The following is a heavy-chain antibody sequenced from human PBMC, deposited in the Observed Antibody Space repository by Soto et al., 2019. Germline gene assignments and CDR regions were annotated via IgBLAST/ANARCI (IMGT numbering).Heavy chain of an antibody. CDR1: GFTFSGFD. V-gene: IGHV3-13*01. CDR2: IGTAGDT. J-gene: IGHJ4*02. Sequence: GGSLRLSCEASGFTFSGFDMHWVRQPTGKGLEWVSSIGTAGDTYYAVSVKGRFIISRDNAKNSLSLQMNSLRAGDMAVYFCAKSQEIGTHFFDSWGQGTQVTVSS. CDR3: AKSQEIGTHFFDS. D-gene: IGHD6-13*01.